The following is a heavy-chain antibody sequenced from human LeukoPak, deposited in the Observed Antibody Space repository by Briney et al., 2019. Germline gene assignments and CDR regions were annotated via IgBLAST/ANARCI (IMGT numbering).Heavy chain of an antibody. Sequence: SETLSLTCAVYGGSFSGYYWSWIRQPPGKGLKWIGEINHSGSTNYNPSLKSRVTISVDTSKNQFSLKLSSVTAADTAVYYCARGKGQYSSSSFSDYWGQGTLVTVSS. J-gene: IGHJ4*02. V-gene: IGHV4-34*01. CDR1: GGSFSGYY. CDR3: ARGKGQYSSSSFSDY. D-gene: IGHD6-6*01. CDR2: INHSGST.